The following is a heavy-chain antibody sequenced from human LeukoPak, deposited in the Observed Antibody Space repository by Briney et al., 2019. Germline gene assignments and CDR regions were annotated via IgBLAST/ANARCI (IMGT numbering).Heavy chain of an antibody. D-gene: IGHD6-19*01. CDR3: AKDVISVAGTPRYFDY. CDR1: GFTFSSYA. J-gene: IGHJ4*02. Sequence: GGSLRLSCAASGFTFSSYAMSWVRQAPGKGLEWVSAISASDGSTYYADSVKGRFTISRGNSKNTLYLQMNNLRDEDTAVYYCAKDVISVAGTPRYFDYWGQGTLVTVSS. CDR2: ISASDGST. V-gene: IGHV3-23*01.